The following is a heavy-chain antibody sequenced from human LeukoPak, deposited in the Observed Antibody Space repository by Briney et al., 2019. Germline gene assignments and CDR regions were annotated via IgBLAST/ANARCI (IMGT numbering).Heavy chain of an antibody. V-gene: IGHV4-61*02. CDR2: IYTSGST. Sequence: SETLSLTCTVSGGSISSGSYYWSWIRQPAGKGLEWIGRIYTSGSTNYNPSLKSRVTISVDTSKNQFSLKLSSVTAADTAVYYCARVGVVPAAMEDYWGQGTLVTVSS. D-gene: IGHD2-2*01. J-gene: IGHJ4*02. CDR3: ARVGVVPAAMEDY. CDR1: GGSISSGSYY.